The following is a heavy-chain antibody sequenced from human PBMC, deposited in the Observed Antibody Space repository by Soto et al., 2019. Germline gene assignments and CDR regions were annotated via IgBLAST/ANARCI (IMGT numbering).Heavy chain of an antibody. D-gene: IGHD3-22*01. Sequence: SLRLSCAASGFTFSIYAMHWVRHAPGKGLEWVAVISYDGSNKYYADSVKGRFTISRDNSKNTLYLQMNSLRAEDTAVYYCARVPQIYDSSGYYRGAPDYWGQGTLVTVSS. CDR3: ARVPQIYDSSGYYRGAPDY. J-gene: IGHJ4*02. V-gene: IGHV3-30-3*01. CDR1: GFTFSIYA. CDR2: ISYDGSNK.